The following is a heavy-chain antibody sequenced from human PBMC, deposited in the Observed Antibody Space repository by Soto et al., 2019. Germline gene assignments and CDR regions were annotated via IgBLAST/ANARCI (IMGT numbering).Heavy chain of an antibody. CDR2: MNPNSGNT. J-gene: IGHJ5*01. CDR3: SRVEERHWFHP. Sequence: QVQLVQSGAEVKKPGASVKVSCKASGYTFTSYDINWVRQATGQGLEWMGWMNPNSGNTGYAQKFQGRVTMTRNTPISTAYMELGSLGSEATAVYYRSRVEERHWFHPWGQGTLVTVSS. V-gene: IGHV1-8*01. CDR1: GYTFTSYD.